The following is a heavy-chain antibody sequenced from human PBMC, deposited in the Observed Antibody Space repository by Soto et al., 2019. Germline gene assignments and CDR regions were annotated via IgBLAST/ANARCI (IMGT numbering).Heavy chain of an antibody. CDR3: ARHAQWLVVGGFDY. CDR2: IYYSGST. CDR1: GGSISSSSYY. D-gene: IGHD6-19*01. V-gene: IGHV4-39*01. J-gene: IGHJ4*02. Sequence: QLQLQESGPGLVKPSETLSLTCTVSGGSISSSSYYWGWIRQPPGKGLEWIGSIYYSGSTYYNPSLKSRVTISVDTSKNQFSLKLSSVTAADTAVYYCARHAQWLVVGGFDYWGQGTLVTVSS.